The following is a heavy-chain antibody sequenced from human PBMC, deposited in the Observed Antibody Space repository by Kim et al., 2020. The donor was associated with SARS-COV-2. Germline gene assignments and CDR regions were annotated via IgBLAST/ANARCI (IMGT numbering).Heavy chain of an antibody. Sequence: AVSVNSRITIHPANSKNQFSLQLNSVTPEDTAVYYCASSYSSSSVWFDPWGQGTLVTVSS. J-gene: IGHJ5*02. D-gene: IGHD6-6*01. V-gene: IGHV6-1*01. CDR3: ASSYSSSSVWFDP.